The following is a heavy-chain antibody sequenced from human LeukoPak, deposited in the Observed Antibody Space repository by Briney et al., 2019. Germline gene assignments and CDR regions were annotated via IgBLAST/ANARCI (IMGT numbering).Heavy chain of an antibody. Sequence: GGSLRLSCAASGFTFSDYYMSWIRQAPGKGLEWVSYISSSGSTIYYADSVRGRFTISRDNAKNSLYLQMNSLRAEDTAVYYCARDMYCSSTSCYGANWFDPWGQGTLVTVSS. CDR3: ARDMYCSSTSCYGANWFDP. CDR2: ISSSGSTI. V-gene: IGHV3-11*04. D-gene: IGHD2-2*01. CDR1: GFTFSDYY. J-gene: IGHJ5*02.